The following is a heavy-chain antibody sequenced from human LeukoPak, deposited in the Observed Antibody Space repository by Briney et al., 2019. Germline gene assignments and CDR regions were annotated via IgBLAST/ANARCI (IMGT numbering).Heavy chain of an antibody. CDR2: INIDGRST. CDR1: GFNISGYW. Sequence: GGSLRLSCAASGFNISGYWMHWVRQAPGKGLVWVSHINIDGRSTTYADSVKGRLTISRDNAKDTLYLQMNSLRGEDTAVYYCARVSRYGSAPLYSYGWDVWGRGTTVTASS. CDR3: ARVSRYGSAPLYSYGWDV. J-gene: IGHJ6*02. V-gene: IGHV3-74*01. D-gene: IGHD3-10*01.